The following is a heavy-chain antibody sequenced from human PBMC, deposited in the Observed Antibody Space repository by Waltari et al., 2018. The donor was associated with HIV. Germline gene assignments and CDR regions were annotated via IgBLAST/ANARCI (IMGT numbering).Heavy chain of an antibody. CDR1: GGTFSSYA. CDR3: ASGPTVLRYCGAGGFDY. D-gene: IGHD3-9*01. Sequence: QVQLVQSGAEVKKPGSSVKVSCKASGGTFSSYAISWVRQAPGQGLEWMGGIIPIFGTASYAQKFQGRVTITADESTSTAYMELSSLRSEDTAVYYCASGPTVLRYCGAGGFDYWGQGTLVTVS. CDR2: IIPIFGTA. V-gene: IGHV1-69*01. J-gene: IGHJ4*02.